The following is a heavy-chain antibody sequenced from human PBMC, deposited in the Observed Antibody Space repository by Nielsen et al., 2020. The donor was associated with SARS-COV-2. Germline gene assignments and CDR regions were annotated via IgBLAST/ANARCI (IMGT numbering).Heavy chain of an antibody. CDR1: GFTFSSYD. CDR3: ATGAIFGVVSWFDP. Sequence: GESLKISCAASGFTFSSYDMHWVRQVKGKGLEWVSGIGAGGDTYYPGSVKGRFTISRENAKNSLYLQINSLTDGDTAVYYCATGAIFGVVSWFDPWGQGTLVTVSS. CDR2: IGAGGDT. J-gene: IGHJ5*02. D-gene: IGHD3-3*01. V-gene: IGHV3-13*04.